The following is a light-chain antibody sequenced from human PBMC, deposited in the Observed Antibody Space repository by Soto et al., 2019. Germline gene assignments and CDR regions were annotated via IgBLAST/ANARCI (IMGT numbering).Light chain of an antibody. CDR3: QQRGNWPL. J-gene: IGKJ4*01. V-gene: IGKV3-11*01. CDR2: DAS. CDR1: QSVSSS. Sequence: EIVLTQSPATLSLSPGERATLSCRASQSVSSSLAWYQQKPGQAPRLLIFDASSRATGIPARFSGSGSGTDFTLTISSLEPEDFAVYYCQQRGNWPLFGGGTKVEIK.